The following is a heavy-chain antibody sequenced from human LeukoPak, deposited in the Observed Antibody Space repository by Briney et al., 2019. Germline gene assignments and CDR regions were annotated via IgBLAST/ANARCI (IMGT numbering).Heavy chain of an antibody. CDR1: GFTFSSYS. V-gene: IGHV3-48*01. Sequence: PGGSLRLSCAASGFTFSSYSMNWVRQAPGKGLEWVSYISSSNTIYYADSVKGRFTISRDNAKNSLYLQMNSLRAEDTAVYYCARDGFWLPEPKGSDYWGQGTLVTVSS. D-gene: IGHD1-14*01. CDR2: ISSSNTI. J-gene: IGHJ4*02. CDR3: ARDGFWLPEPKGSDY.